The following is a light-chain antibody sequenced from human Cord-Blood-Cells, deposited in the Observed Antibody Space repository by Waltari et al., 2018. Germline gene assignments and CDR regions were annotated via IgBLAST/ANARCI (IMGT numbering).Light chain of an antibody. CDR3: SSYTSSSTLVV. CDR1: SSDVGGYNY. V-gene: IGLV2-14*01. CDR2: DVS. Sequence: QSALTQPASVSGSPGQSITISYTGTSSDVGGYNYVSWYQQHPGKAPKLMIYDVSNRPSGVSNRFSASKSGNTASRTISGLQAEDEADYYCSSYTSSSTLVVFGGVTKLTVL. J-gene: IGLJ2*01.